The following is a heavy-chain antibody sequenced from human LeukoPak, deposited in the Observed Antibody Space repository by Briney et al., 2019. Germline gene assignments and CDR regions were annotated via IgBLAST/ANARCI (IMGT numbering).Heavy chain of an antibody. CDR2: IKQDGSEK. CDR3: ARSHSGSYYAFDY. CDR1: EFTFSTYW. J-gene: IGHJ4*02. Sequence: GGSLRLSCAASEFTFSTYWMSWVRQAPGKGLEWVANIKQDGSEKYYVDSVKGRFTISRDNAKNSLYLQMNSLRAEDTAVYYCARSHSGSYYAFDYWGQGTLVTVSS. D-gene: IGHD1-26*01. V-gene: IGHV3-7*01.